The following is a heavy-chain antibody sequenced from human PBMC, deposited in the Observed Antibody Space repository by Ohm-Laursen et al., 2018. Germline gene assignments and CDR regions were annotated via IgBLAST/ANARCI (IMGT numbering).Heavy chain of an antibody. CDR2: ISGSGGST. Sequence: SLRLSCSASGFTFNSYAMSWVRQAPGKGLEWVSVISGSGGSTFYADSVKGRFTISRDNSKNTLFLQMNSLRAEDTALYYCAKGTGRQSFDIWGQGTVVTVSS. D-gene: IGHD1-14*01. CDR1: GFTFNSYA. J-gene: IGHJ3*02. CDR3: AKGTGRQSFDI. V-gene: IGHV3-23*01.